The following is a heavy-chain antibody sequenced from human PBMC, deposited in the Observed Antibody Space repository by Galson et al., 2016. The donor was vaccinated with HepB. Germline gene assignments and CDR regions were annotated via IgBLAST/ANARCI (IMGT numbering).Heavy chain of an antibody. J-gene: IGHJ3*02. V-gene: IGHV4-4*02. CDR1: GVSISSSHW. Sequence: SETLSLTCAVSGVSISSSHWWNWVRQSPGKGLEWIGEIYHIGTAKYNPSLKSRVTMSLDKSKNQFSLKLSSVTAADTALYFCARDEVFDIWGQGTMVTVSS. CDR3: ARDEVFDI. CDR2: IYHIGTA.